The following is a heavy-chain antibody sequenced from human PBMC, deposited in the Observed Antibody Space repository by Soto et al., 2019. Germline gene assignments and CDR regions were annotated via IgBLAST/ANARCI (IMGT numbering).Heavy chain of an antibody. CDR2: ISYDGSTV. CDR3: AKDRRLTIFGVASRAPLDN. D-gene: IGHD3-3*01. CDR1: GFTFSSYG. J-gene: IGHJ4*02. Sequence: QVQLVESGGGVVQPGRSLRLSCAASGFTFSSYGMHWVRQAPGKGLEWVAVISYDGSTVYYGDSVKGLCTISRDNSKNTEYLQMNSLRAEDTAVYYCAKDRRLTIFGVASRAPLDNWGQGTLVTVSS. V-gene: IGHV3-30*18.